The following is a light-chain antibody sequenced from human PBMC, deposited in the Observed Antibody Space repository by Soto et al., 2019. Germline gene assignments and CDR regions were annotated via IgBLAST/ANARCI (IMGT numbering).Light chain of an antibody. Sequence: QSALTQPPSVSGSPGQSVTISCTGTSSDVGGYNRVSWYQQPPGTAPKLMIFEDNNRPSGVPDRFSGSKSGNTASLTISGLQAEDEADYYCTSYTSATTYVFGTGTKVTVL. CDR2: EDN. CDR3: TSYTSATTYV. CDR1: SSDVGGYNR. V-gene: IGLV2-18*02. J-gene: IGLJ1*01.